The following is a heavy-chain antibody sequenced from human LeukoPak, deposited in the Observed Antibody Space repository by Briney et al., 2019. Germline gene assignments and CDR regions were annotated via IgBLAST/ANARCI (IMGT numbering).Heavy chain of an antibody. Sequence: PGGSLRLSCAASGFTFDDYAMHWVRQAPGKGLEWVSLISGDGGSTYYADSVKGRFTVSRDNSRNSLYLQMNSLRTEDTALYYCTKPAQSVALIDDYWGQGTLVTVSS. CDR3: TKPAQSVALIDDY. D-gene: IGHD2-15*01. CDR2: ISGDGGST. CDR1: GFTFDDYA. J-gene: IGHJ4*02. V-gene: IGHV3-43*02.